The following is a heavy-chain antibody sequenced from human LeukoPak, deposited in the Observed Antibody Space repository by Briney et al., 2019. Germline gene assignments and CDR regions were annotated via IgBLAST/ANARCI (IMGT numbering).Heavy chain of an antibody. CDR1: GFTFDDYA. CDR2: ISWNSGSI. V-gene: IGHV3-9*01. J-gene: IGHJ4*02. D-gene: IGHD6-19*01. Sequence: GRSLRLSCAASGFTFDDYAMHWVRQAPGKGLEWVSGISWNSGSIGYADSVKGRFTISRDNAKNSLYLLMNSLRAEDTALYYCAKDTGSGWYEYFDYWGQGTLVTVSS. CDR3: AKDTGSGWYEYFDY.